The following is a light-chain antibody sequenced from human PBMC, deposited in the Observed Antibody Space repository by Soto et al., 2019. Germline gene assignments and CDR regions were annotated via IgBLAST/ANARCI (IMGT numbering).Light chain of an antibody. V-gene: IGKV3-11*01. Sequence: EIVLTQSPDTLSLSPGESATLSCRASQSVSRYLAWYQQKPGQTPRLLIYDASNRAAGIPARFSGSGSGTDFTLTISSLEPEDFAVYYCQQYINWPLTFGGGTKVDIK. CDR3: QQYINWPLT. J-gene: IGKJ4*01. CDR2: DAS. CDR1: QSVSRY.